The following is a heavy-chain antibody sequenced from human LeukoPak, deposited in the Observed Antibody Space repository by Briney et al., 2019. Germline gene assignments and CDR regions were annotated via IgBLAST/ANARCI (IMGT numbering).Heavy chain of an antibody. D-gene: IGHD3-22*01. V-gene: IGHV1-3*01. CDR1: GYTFTDYY. Sequence: GASVKVSCKASGYTFTDYYIHWVRQAPGQGLEWMGWIIGGNGNTKYSQKFQGRVTITRDTSASTAYMELSSLRSEDTAVYYCARGYYDSSDYFLLDYWGQGTLVTVSS. J-gene: IGHJ4*02. CDR2: IIGGNGNT. CDR3: ARGYYDSSDYFLLDY.